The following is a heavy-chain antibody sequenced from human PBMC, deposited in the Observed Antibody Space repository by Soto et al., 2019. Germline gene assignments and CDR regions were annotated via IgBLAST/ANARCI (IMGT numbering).Heavy chain of an antibody. V-gene: IGHV3-23*01. CDR2: ISDSSGRT. Sequence: EVQLLESGGGLVQPGGSLRLSCAASRFTFSNYAMNWVRQAPGKGLAWVSAISDSSGRTYYADSVKGRFTVSRDNSKNTLYLQMNSLRAEDTVVYYCAKAQYCSGGSCYGWGDAFDIWGQGTMVTVSS. CDR3: AKAQYCSGGSCYGWGDAFDI. D-gene: IGHD2-15*01. J-gene: IGHJ3*02. CDR1: RFTFSNYA.